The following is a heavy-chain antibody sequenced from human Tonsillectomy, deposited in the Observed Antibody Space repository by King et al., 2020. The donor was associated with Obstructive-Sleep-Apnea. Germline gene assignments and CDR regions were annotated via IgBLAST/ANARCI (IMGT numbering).Heavy chain of an antibody. D-gene: IGHD3-16*01. V-gene: IGHV3-9*01. CDR2: INWNSGSI. J-gene: IGHJ3*02. Sequence: QLVQSGGGLVQPGRSLRLSCAASGFSFDDYAMHWVRQAPGKGLEWVSGINWNSGSIGYGDSVKGRFTIFRDNAKNSLYLQMNSLRPEDTALYYCVKDRAGGVPDAFDIWDQGTMVTVSS. CDR3: VKDRAGGVPDAFDI. CDR1: GFSFDDYA.